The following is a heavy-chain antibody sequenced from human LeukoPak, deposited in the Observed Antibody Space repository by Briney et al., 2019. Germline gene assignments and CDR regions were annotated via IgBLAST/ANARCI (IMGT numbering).Heavy chain of an antibody. CDR2: IYYSGST. D-gene: IGHD5-24*01. V-gene: IGHV4-39*01. CDR1: GGSISSSSYY. CDR3: ARGRRDGYNLEYFDK. J-gene: IGHJ4*02. Sequence: SETLSLTCTVSGGSISSSSYYWGWIRQPPGKGLEWIGSIYYSGSTYYNPSLKSRVTIYVDTSKNQFSLKLSSVTAADTAVYYCARGRRDGYNLEYFDKWGQGTLVTVSS.